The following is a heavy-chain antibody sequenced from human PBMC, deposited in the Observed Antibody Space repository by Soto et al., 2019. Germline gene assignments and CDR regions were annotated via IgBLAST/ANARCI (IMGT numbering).Heavy chain of an antibody. CDR2: LSSTGGST. CDR1: GFTFRKYV. J-gene: IGHJ6*02. Sequence: EVQLLESGGGLAQPGGSLRLSCEVSGFTFRKYVMTWVRQAPGKGLEWVSSLSSTGGSTYYADSVKGRFTVSRDNSKNPIFLHMKSLRAEATAIYYCAKDQGFLEWIPQGGLDVWGPGTTVAVSS. CDR3: AKDQGFLEWIPQGGLDV. D-gene: IGHD3-3*01. V-gene: IGHV3-23*01.